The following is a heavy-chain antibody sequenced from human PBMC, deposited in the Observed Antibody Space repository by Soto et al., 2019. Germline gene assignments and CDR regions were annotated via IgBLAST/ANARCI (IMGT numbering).Heavy chain of an antibody. D-gene: IGHD6-19*01. CDR2: INTLSSAI. J-gene: IGHJ4*02. CDR3: ARRLQWQLRPLDS. Sequence: LRLSCAGSGFTFSDYYMTWIRQAPGKGLEWVSYINTLSSAIYYADSVKGRFTISRDNAKNSLYLQMNSLRAEDTAVYYCARRLQWQLRPLDSWGRGTLVTV. CDR1: GFTFSDYY. V-gene: IGHV3-11*01.